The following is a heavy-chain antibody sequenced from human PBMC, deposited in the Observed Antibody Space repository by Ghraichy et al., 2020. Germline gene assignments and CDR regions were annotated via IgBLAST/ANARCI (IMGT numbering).Heavy chain of an antibody. CDR3: TTDPKWDLQLDY. V-gene: IGHV3-15*01. CDR1: GFTFNPAW. D-gene: IGHD1-26*01. CDR2: IKSRSDGETT. Sequence: GGSLRLSCTASGFTFNPAWMSWVRQAPGKGLEWVGRIKSRSDGETTDYAAPVRGSFTISRDDSEDTLYLQMNSLRTEDTAVYFCTTDPKWDLQLDYWGRGTLVTVSS. J-gene: IGHJ4*02.